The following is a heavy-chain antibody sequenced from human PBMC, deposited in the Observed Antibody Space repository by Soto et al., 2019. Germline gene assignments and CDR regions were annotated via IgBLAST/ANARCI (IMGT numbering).Heavy chain of an antibody. CDR1: GFTFSSYG. Sequence: LRLSCAASGFTFSSYGMHWVRQAPGKGLEWVAVIWYDGSNKYYADSVKGRFTISRDNSKNTLFLQMDNLRAEDTAIYYCAKKVNSGPGSQYFDYWGQGTLVTVSS. CDR3: AKKVNSGPGSQYFDY. D-gene: IGHD3-10*01. CDR2: IWYDGSNK. J-gene: IGHJ4*02. V-gene: IGHV3-33*06.